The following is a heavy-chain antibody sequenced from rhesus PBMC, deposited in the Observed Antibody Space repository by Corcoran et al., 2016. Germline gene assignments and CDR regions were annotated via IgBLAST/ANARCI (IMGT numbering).Heavy chain of an antibody. CDR3: AKDVHEYSNYYGLDS. CDR2: INTGGVST. CDR1: GFTFSSYY. D-gene: IGHD4-23*01. V-gene: IGHV3-22*01. J-gene: IGHJ6*01. Sequence: EVQLVESGGGLVQPGGSLRLSCTGSGFTFSSYYMYWIRQAPGKGLQWVSAINTGGVSTWYTDSLKGRFTISTENAKNTLYLQMNSLRAEDTAVYYCAKDVHEYSNYYGLDSWGQGVVVTVSS.